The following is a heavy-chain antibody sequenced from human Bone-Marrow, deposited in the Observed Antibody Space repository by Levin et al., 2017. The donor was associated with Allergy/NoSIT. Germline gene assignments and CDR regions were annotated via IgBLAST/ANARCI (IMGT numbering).Heavy chain of an antibody. Sequence: ASVKVSCKASGFTFTFYAITWVRQAPGQGLEWMGWISPYNGDTKYAQKLQDRVTMTTDTSTSTAYMELRSLRSDDTAVYYCAREMAETAADTLDIWGQGTMVTVSS. CDR2: ISPYNGDT. CDR1: GFTFTFYA. CDR3: AREMAETAADTLDI. J-gene: IGHJ3*02. V-gene: IGHV1-18*01. D-gene: IGHD2-8*01.